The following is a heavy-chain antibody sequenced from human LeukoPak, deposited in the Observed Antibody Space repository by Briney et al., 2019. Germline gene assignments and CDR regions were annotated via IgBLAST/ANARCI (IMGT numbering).Heavy chain of an antibody. CDR2: IYHSGST. J-gene: IGHJ6*03. Sequence: SETLSLTCTVSGGSLSSPNYYWAWIRQPPGEGLEWIGEIYHSGSTNYNPSLKSRVTISIDKSKNQFSLKLSSVTAADTAVYYCARKQLERPPYYYYMDLWGKGTTVTVSS. CDR1: GGSLSSPNYY. CDR3: ARKQLERPPYYYYMDL. D-gene: IGHD1-1*01. V-gene: IGHV4-39*07.